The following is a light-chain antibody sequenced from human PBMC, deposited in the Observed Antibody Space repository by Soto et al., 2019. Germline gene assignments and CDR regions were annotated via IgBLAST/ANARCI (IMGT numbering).Light chain of an antibody. V-gene: IGKV3-20*01. J-gene: IGKJ1*01. CDR1: QSLTSS. Sequence: EIVLTQSPGTLSLSPGERATLSCRASQSLTSSLVWYQQKPGQAPRLVIYGASSRATGIPDRFSGSGSGTDFTLTISRLEPEDSAVYYCQQYGSSPRTFGQGTKVDIK. CDR3: QQYGSSPRT. CDR2: GAS.